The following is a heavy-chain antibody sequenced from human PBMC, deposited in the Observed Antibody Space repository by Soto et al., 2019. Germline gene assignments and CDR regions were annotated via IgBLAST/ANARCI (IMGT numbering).Heavy chain of an antibody. V-gene: IGHV3-48*01. J-gene: IGHJ4*02. CDR1: GFTFSSYS. D-gene: IGHD3-22*01. CDR3: ARDSDDSSGYYLLGVYYFDY. Sequence: EVQLVESGGGLVQPGGSLRLSCAASGFTFSSYSMNWVRQAPGKGLEWVSYISSSGSTIYYADSVKGRFTISRDNAKNSLYLQMNRLRAEDTAVYYCARDSDDSSGYYLLGVYYFDYWGQGTLVTVSS. CDR2: ISSSGSTI.